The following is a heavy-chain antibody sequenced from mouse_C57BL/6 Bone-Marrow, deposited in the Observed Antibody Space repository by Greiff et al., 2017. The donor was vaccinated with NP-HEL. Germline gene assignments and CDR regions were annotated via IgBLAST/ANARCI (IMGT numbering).Heavy chain of an antibody. Sequence: VQLQQSGPELVKPGASVKISCKASGYSFTGYYMNWVKQSPEKSLEWIGEINPSTGGTTYNQKFKAKATLTVDKSSSTAYMQLKSLTSEDSAVYYCARPLYYGSSYDAMDYWGQGTSVTVSS. D-gene: IGHD1-1*01. V-gene: IGHV1-42*01. CDR2: INPSTGGT. CDR3: ARPLYYGSSYDAMDY. CDR1: GYSFTGYY. J-gene: IGHJ4*01.